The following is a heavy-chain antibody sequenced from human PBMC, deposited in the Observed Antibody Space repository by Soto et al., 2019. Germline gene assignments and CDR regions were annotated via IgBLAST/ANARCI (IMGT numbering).Heavy chain of an antibody. Sequence: EVQLLESGGGLVQPGGSLRLSCAASGFTSSSYAMNWVRQAPGKGLEWVSGISGSSESTYYADSVKGRFTISRDNAKSTVYLQMNSLRAEDTALYYCAKDEYYDFWSGSSFDYWGQGTLVTASS. CDR1: GFTSSSYA. D-gene: IGHD3-3*01. J-gene: IGHJ4*02. CDR3: AKDEYYDFWSGSSFDY. CDR2: ISGSSEST. V-gene: IGHV3-23*01.